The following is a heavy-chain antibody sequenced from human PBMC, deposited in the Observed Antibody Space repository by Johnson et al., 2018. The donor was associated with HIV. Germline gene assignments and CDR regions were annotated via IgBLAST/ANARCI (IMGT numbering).Heavy chain of an antibody. D-gene: IGHD1-1*01. CDR3: ARFPPGKREDAFDI. Sequence: VQLVESGGGLVKPGGSLRLSCAASGFAFSRFAMHWVRQVPDKGLEWVAVISYDGTNQYHADSVKGRFTISRDNSKNTLYLQMNSLRAEDTAVYYCARFPPGKREDAFDIWGQGTMVTVSS. J-gene: IGHJ3*02. CDR2: ISYDGTNQ. V-gene: IGHV3-30*03. CDR1: GFAFSRFA.